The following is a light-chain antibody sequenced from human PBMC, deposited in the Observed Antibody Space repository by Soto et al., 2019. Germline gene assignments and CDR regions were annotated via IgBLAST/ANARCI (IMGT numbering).Light chain of an antibody. V-gene: IGLV2-14*01. CDR1: SSDVGDYTY. CDR2: EVS. CDR3: SSYTSSSTLV. Sequence: QSALTQPASVSGSPGQSITISCTKTSSDVGDYTYVSWYQQYPDKAPKLMIYEVSNRPSGVSNRFSGSKPGNTASLTISGLQAEDEADYYCSSYTSSSTLVLGGGTKLTVL. J-gene: IGLJ2*01.